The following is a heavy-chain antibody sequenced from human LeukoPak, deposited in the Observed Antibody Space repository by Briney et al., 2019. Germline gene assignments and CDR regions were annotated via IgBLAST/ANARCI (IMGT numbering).Heavy chain of an antibody. CDR3: TKDSDWAIDY. CDR2: IGDSSSHT. Sequence: PGGSLRLSCAASGFAFDSFAMSWVRQAPGQGLAWVSAIGDSSSHTYYADSVKGRFTISRDNAKNSLYLQMNSLRAEDTAVYYCTKDSDWAIDYWGQGTLVIVSS. CDR1: GFAFDSFA. D-gene: IGHD6-19*01. V-gene: IGHV3-23*01. J-gene: IGHJ4*02.